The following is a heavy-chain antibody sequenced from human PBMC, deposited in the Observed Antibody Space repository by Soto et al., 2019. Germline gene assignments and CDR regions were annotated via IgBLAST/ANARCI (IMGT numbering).Heavy chain of an antibody. CDR3: ARISRIKYDCHY. V-gene: IGHV2-26*01. D-gene: IGHD2-21*02. CDR1: GFSLSYTKLG. Sequence: QVTLKESGPVLVKPTETLTLTCTASGFSLSYTKLGVSWIRQPPGTALDWLAHLFSNDEKSYNTSLKSRLTISKDPSKSQVVLTITNMDPVDTAIYYCARISRIKYDCHYWGQGTLVTVSS. J-gene: IGHJ4*02. CDR2: LFSNDEK.